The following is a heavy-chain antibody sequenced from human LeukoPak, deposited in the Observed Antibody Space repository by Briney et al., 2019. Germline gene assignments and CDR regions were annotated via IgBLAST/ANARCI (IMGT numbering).Heavy chain of an antibody. J-gene: IGHJ3*02. D-gene: IGHD2-15*01. CDR2: ISYDGSNK. CDR1: GFTFSSYG. Sequence: GGSLRLSCAASGFTFSSYGMHWVRQAPGKGLEWVAVISYDGSNKYYADSVKGRFTISRDNSKNTLYLQMNSLRAEDTAVYYCAKSSHCSGGSCYSGLGSFDIWGQGTMVTVSS. V-gene: IGHV3-30*18. CDR3: AKSSHCSGGSCYSGLGSFDI.